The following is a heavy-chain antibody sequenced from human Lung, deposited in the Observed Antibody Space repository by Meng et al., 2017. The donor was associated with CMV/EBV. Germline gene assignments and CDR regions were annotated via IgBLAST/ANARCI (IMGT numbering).Heavy chain of an antibody. D-gene: IGHD6-13*01. Sequence: GGSLRLSCAASGFTFSSYAMTWVRQAPGKGLEWVSSVSGSGSSTYYASSLRGRLTISRDNSKNTLFLQINSLTIADTAVYYCARGFSQYSTQNFFAPWGQGTLVPVSS. V-gene: IGHV3-23*01. CDR2: VSGSGSST. CDR1: GFTFSSYA. J-gene: IGHJ5*02. CDR3: ARGFSQYSTQNFFAP.